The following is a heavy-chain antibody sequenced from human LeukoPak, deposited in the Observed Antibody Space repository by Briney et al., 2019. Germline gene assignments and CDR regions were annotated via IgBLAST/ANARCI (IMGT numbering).Heavy chain of an antibody. J-gene: IGHJ6*02. CDR2: FSGSGGST. Sequence: PGGSLRLSFAASGFTFSTYAMGWVRLAPGKGLEWVSGFSGSGGSTYYADSVKGPFTSSRDNTNNTLYVQMNSLRVEDTAVYYCAKSGGLSGSGRLAMDVWGQGTTVTVSS. V-gene: IGHV3-23*01. CDR3: AKSGGLSGSGRLAMDV. CDR1: GFTFSTYA. D-gene: IGHD3-10*01.